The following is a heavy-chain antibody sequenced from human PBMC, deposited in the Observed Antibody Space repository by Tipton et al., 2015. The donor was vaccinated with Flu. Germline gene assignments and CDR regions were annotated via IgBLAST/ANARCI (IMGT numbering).Heavy chain of an antibody. CDR1: GGSISSYY. V-gene: IGHV4-4*07. CDR3: ARNSAGSGYWT. Sequence: LRLSCTVSGGSISSYYCNWIRQPAGKGLEWIGRMYSSGSTNYNPSLKSRVTMSVDTSKNQFTLEVTSVTAADTAVYYCARNSAGSGYWTWGQGTMVTVSS. D-gene: IGHD3-3*01. J-gene: IGHJ3*01. CDR2: MYSSGST.